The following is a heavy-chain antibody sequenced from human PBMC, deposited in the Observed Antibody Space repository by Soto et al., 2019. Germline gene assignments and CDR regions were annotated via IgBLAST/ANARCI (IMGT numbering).Heavy chain of an antibody. V-gene: IGHV1-2*04. J-gene: IGHJ2*01. CDR2: ISPNSGGT. Sequence: ASVKVSCKASGYTFTDYMHWVRQAPGHGLEWMGWISPNSGGTKYAQKFQAWVTMTADTSISTAYLELSRLRSDHTAVYYCAREIRSGYYKYWYFDLWGRGTLVTVSS. CDR1: GYTFTDY. CDR3: AREIRSGYYKYWYFDL. D-gene: IGHD3-3*01.